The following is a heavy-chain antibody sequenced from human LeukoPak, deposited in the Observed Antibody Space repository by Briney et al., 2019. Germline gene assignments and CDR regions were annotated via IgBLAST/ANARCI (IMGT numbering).Heavy chain of an antibody. V-gene: IGHV3-66*01. Sequence: GGSLRLSCAASGFTVSSNYMSWVRQAPGKGLEWVSVIYSGGSTYYADSVKGRFTISRDNSKNTLYLQMNSLRAEDTAVYYCAKGPDTHSGSYYRGQGTLVTVSS. D-gene: IGHD1-26*01. CDR3: AKGPDTHSGSYY. J-gene: IGHJ4*02. CDR1: GFTVSSNY. CDR2: IYSGGST.